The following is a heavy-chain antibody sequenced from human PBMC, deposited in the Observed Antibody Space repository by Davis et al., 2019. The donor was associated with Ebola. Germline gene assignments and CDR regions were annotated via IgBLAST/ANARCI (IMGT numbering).Heavy chain of an antibody. Sequence: GGSLRLSCAASGFTFSSYSMNWVRQAPGKGLEWVAVISYDGSNKYYADSVKGRFTISRDNSKNTLYLQMNSLRAEDTAVYYCARGRFPNYGMDVWGQGTTVTVSS. CDR3: ARGRFPNYGMDV. J-gene: IGHJ6*02. CDR2: ISYDGSNK. CDR1: GFTFSSYS. V-gene: IGHV3-30*03.